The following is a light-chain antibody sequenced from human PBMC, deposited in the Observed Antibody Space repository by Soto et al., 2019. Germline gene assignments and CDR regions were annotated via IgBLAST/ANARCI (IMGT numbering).Light chain of an antibody. Sequence: DIQMTQSPSSLSASVGDRVTITCRASQSISRNLNWYQQKPGKAPNLLIYAASSLQSGVPSRFSGSGSGTDFSLTISSLQPEDFATYYCQQTDGIPITFGQGTRLEIK. CDR2: AAS. CDR1: QSISRN. CDR3: QQTDGIPIT. V-gene: IGKV1-39*01. J-gene: IGKJ5*01.